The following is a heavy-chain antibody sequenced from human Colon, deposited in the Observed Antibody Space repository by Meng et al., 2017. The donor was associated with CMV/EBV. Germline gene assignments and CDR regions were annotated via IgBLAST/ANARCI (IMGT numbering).Heavy chain of an antibody. J-gene: IGHJ4*02. Sequence: SCKASGFTFTPYSIHWVRQAPGQRLEWMGWVNTGNGNTKYSRNFQGRVTITRDSSATTTYMELNSLTSEDTAVYYCARGYTSGCRDYWGQGTLVTVSS. CDR2: VNTGNGNT. V-gene: IGHV1-3*04. CDR1: GFTFTPYS. D-gene: IGHD6-19*01. CDR3: ARGYTSGCRDY.